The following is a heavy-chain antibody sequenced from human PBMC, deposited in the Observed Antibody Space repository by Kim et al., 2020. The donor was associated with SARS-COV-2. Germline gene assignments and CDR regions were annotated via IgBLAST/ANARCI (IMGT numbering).Heavy chain of an antibody. J-gene: IGHJ6*02. CDR3: ARDGVNDYGDYYYGMDV. CDR1: GFTFSSYA. D-gene: IGHD4-17*01. CDR2: ISYDGSNK. Sequence: GGSLRLSCAASGFTFSSYAMHWVRQAPGKGLEWVAVISYDGSNKYYADSVKGRFTISRDNSKNTLYLQMNSLRAEDTAVYYCARDGVNDYGDYYYGMDVWGQGTTVTVSS. V-gene: IGHV3-30*04.